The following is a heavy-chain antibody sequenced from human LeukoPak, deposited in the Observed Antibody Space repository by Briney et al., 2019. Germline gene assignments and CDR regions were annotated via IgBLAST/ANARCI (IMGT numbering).Heavy chain of an antibody. Sequence: GGSLRLSCAASGFTFSSHAMSWVRQAPGKGLEWVSAISGSGGSTYYADSVKGRFTISRDNSKNTLYLQMNSLRAEDTAVYYCAKFLPTHIVVANYYFDYWGQGTLVTVSS. CDR2: ISGSGGST. D-gene: IGHD2-21*01. CDR3: AKFLPTHIVVANYYFDY. CDR1: GFTFSSHA. J-gene: IGHJ4*02. V-gene: IGHV3-23*01.